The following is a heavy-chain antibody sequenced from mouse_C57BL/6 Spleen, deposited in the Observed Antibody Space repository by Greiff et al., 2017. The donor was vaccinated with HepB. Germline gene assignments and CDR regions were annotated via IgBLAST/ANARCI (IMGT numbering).Heavy chain of an antibody. CDR3: AREGTTVVAIDY. CDR1: GYSITSGYY. CDR2: ISYDGSN. J-gene: IGHJ2*01. V-gene: IGHV3-6*01. D-gene: IGHD1-1*01. Sequence: DVQLQESGPGLVKPSQSLSLTCSVTGYSITSGYYWNWIRQFPGNKLEWMGYISYDGSNNYNPSLKNRISITRDTSKNQFFLKLNSVTTEDTATYYCAREGTTVVAIDYWGQGTTLTVSS.